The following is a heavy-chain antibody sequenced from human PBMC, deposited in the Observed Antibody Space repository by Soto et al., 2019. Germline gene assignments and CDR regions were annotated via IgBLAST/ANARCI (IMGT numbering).Heavy chain of an antibody. Sequence: QLQLQESGPGLMKPSETLSLTCTVSGGSISSSSYYWGWIRQPPGKGLEWIGTIYYSGSTYYNPSLKSRVTISVDTSKTQFSLRLSSVTAADPAVYYCAYSTTVHYFDYWGQGTLVTVSS. V-gene: IGHV4-39*01. CDR2: IYYSGST. CDR1: GGSISSSSYY. D-gene: IGHD4-17*01. CDR3: AYSTTVHYFDY. J-gene: IGHJ4*02.